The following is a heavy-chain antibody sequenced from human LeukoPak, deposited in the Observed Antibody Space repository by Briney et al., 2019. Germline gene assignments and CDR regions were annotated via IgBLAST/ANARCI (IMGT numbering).Heavy chain of an antibody. D-gene: IGHD3-22*01. V-gene: IGHV3-23*01. J-gene: IGHJ4*02. Sequence: GGSLRLSCAASGFTFSSYAMSWVRQAPGKGLEWVSAISGSGGSTYYADSVKGRFTISRDNSKNTLYLQMNSLRAEDTAVYYCAKKGGFYYDSSGYPGYYFDYWGQGTLVTVSS. CDR1: GFTFSSYA. CDR2: ISGSGGST. CDR3: AKKGGFYYDSSGYPGYYFDY.